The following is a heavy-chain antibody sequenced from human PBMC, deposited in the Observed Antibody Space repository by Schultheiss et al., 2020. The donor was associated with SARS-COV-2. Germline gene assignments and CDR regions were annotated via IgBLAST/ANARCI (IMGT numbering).Heavy chain of an antibody. Sequence: SETLSLTCAVYGGSFSGYYWSWIRQPPGKGLEWIGEINHSGSTNYNPSLKSRVTMSVDTSKNQFSLKLSSVTAADTAVYYCARLDLDYGDRYYYYGMDVWGQGTTVTVSS. CDR2: INHSGST. CDR3: ARLDLDYGDRYYYYGMDV. D-gene: IGHD4-17*01. CDR1: GGSFSGYY. J-gene: IGHJ6*02. V-gene: IGHV4-34*01.